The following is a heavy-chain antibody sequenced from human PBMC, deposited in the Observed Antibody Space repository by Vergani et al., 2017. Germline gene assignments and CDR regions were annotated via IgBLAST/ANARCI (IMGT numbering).Heavy chain of an antibody. D-gene: IGHD3-3*01. Sequence: QVQLVQSGAEVKKPGASVKVSCKASGYTFTSYAMHWVRQAPGQRLEWMGWINAGNGNTKYSQKFQGRVTITRDTSASTAYMELSSLRSEDTAVYYCARRNDFWSGYSVHYGMDVWGQGTTVTVSS. CDR3: ARRNDFWSGYSVHYGMDV. J-gene: IGHJ6*02. CDR2: INAGNGNT. V-gene: IGHV1-3*01. CDR1: GYTFTSYA.